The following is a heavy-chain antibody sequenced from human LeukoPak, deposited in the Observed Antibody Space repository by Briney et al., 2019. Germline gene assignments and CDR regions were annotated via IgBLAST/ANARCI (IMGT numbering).Heavy chain of an antibody. CDR3: AKAGYGLQYYYDSSGYRTTHFDY. J-gene: IGHJ4*02. D-gene: IGHD3-22*01. CDR1: GFTFSSYG. Sequence: GGSLRLSCAASGFTFSSYGMSWVRQAPGKGLEWVSAISGSGGSTYYADSVKGRFTISRDNSKNTLYLQMNSLRAEDTAVYYCAKAGYGLQYYYDSSGYRTTHFDYWGQGTLVTVSS. V-gene: IGHV3-23*01. CDR2: ISGSGGST.